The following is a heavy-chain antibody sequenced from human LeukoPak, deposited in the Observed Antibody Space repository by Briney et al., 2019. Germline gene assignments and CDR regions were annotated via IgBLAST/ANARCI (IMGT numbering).Heavy chain of an antibody. CDR1: GGTFSSYA. V-gene: IGHV1-69*13. Sequence: EASVKVSCKASGGTFSSYAISWVRQAPGQGLEWMGGIIPIFGTANYAQKFQGRVTITADESTGTAYMELSSLRSEDTAVYYCARDISSSRGVDYWGQGTLVTVSS. CDR2: IIPIFGTA. CDR3: ARDISSSRGVDY. D-gene: IGHD6-13*01. J-gene: IGHJ4*02.